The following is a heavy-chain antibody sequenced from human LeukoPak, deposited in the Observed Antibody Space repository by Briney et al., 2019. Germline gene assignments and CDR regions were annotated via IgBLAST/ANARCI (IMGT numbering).Heavy chain of an antibody. D-gene: IGHD3-10*01. J-gene: IGHJ3*02. Sequence: SETLSLTCAVSGGSISSGGYSWSWIRQPPGTGLEWIGYIYHSGSTYYNPSLKSRVTISVDRSKNQFSLKLSSVTAADTAVYYCARGLKGPRHPQGPTYTFGELSGMAFDIWGQGTMVTVSS. CDR2: IYHSGST. CDR3: ARGLKGPRHPQGPTYTFGELSGMAFDI. V-gene: IGHV4-30-2*01. CDR1: GGSISSGGYS.